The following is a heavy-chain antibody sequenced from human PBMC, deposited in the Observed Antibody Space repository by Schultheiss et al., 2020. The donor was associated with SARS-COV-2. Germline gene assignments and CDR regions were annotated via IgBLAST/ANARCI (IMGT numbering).Heavy chain of an antibody. CDR2: IYTSGST. CDR1: GGSISSSSYY. V-gene: IGHV4-39*07. Sequence: SETLSLTCTVSGGSISSSSYYWGWIRQPPGKGLEWIGRIYTSGSTNYNPSLKSRVTMSVDTSKNQFSLKLSSVTAADTAVYYCARGGVEMATITAFDIWGQGTTVTVSS. J-gene: IGHJ3*02. D-gene: IGHD5-24*01. CDR3: ARGGVEMATITAFDI.